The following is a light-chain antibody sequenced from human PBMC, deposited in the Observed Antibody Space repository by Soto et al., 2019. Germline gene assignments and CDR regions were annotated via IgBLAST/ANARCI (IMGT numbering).Light chain of an antibody. CDR3: QQRDTWPWT. V-gene: IGKV3-11*01. CDR1: QSVRSN. CDR2: DAS. Sequence: EVVLTQSPATLSLSPGERATLSCRASQSVRSNLAWYQHKPGQPPSLLIYDASIRATGIPGRFSGSGSGTDFTLTISNLEPEDFAVYYCQQRDTWPWTFGQGAKVEIK. J-gene: IGKJ1*01.